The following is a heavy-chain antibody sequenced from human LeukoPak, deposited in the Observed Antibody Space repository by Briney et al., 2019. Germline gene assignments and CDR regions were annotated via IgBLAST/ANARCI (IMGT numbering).Heavy chain of an antibody. V-gene: IGHV4-39*01. J-gene: IGHJ4*02. Sequence: SETLSLTCTVSGGSISSTTYFWAWVRQPPGKGLEWIGSIYYSGNTYYNPSLKSRLTISVHTSKNPFSLKLRSVTAADTAVYYCARDYGDFSFDYWGQGTLFTVSS. CDR2: IYYSGNT. CDR3: ARDYGDFSFDY. CDR1: GGSISSTTYF. D-gene: IGHD4-17*01.